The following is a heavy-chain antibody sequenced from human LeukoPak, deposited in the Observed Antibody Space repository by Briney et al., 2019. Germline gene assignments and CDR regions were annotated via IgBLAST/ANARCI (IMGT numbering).Heavy chain of an antibody. D-gene: IGHD1-26*01. V-gene: IGHV4-59*01. CDR3: ARGVYSGSYYLANYFDY. Sequence: SETLSLTCTVSGGSISSYYWSWIRQPPGKGLEWIGHIYYSGSTNYNPSLKSRVTISVDTSKNQFSLKLSSVTAADTAVYYCARGVYSGSYYLANYFDYWGQGTLVTVSS. CDR2: IYYSGST. J-gene: IGHJ4*02. CDR1: GGSISSYY.